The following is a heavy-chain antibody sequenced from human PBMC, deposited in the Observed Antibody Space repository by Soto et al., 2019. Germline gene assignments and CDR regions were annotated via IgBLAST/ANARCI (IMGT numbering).Heavy chain of an antibody. CDR3: ARGGGTEFYGLDN. CDR2: IIGGTGNT. V-gene: IGHV1-3*01. D-gene: IGHD2-15*01. Sequence: QVQLVQSGAEVRNPGASVTISCRASGYTFNDYALHWVRQAPGQRPEWLGWIIGGTGNTKYSENFEDRIAITRDRSARLVYMQMWSLQFEDTALYYCARGGGTEFYGLDNWGQGTLVTVSS. J-gene: IGHJ4*02. CDR1: GYTFNDYA.